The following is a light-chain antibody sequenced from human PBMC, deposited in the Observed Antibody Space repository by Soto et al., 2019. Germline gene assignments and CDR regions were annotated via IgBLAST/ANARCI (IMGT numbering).Light chain of an antibody. V-gene: IGLV4-60*03. CDR3: VTWGSTIWV. CDR2: VEGSGNY. J-gene: IGLJ3*02. CDR1: SGDSNDL. Sequence: QLVLTQSSSASASLGSSVKLTCTLSSGDSNDLIAWHQQQPGKAPRYMMKVEGSGNYNRGRGVPDRFSGSSSGADRYLTISNLQSEDEADYYCVTWGSTIWVFGGGTKVTVL.